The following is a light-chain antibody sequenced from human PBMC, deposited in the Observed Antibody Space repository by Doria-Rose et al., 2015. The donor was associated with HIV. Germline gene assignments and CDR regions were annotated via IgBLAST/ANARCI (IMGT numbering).Light chain of an antibody. CDR1: NIGSKS. CDR2: YGS. J-gene: IGLJ2*01. CDR3: QVWDEFREDVV. Sequence: SYELIQLPSVSVAPGGTARITCGGNNIGSKSVHWYQQKPGQAPVLVMYYGSDRPSGIPERCSGSNSGNTATLTFSRVEAGDEADYYCQVWDEFREDVVFGGGTKLTGL. V-gene: IGLV3-21*04.